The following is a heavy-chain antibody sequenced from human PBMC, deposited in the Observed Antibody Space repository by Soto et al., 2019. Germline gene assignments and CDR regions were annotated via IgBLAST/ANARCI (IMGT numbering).Heavy chain of an antibody. J-gene: IGHJ4*02. CDR2: IFYSGST. V-gene: IGHV4-31*03. CDR3: ASTEDFFDY. CDR1: GVSLTSGTYY. Sequence: PSETLSLTCSVSGVSLTSGTYYWSWIRQHPGKGLEWIGYIFYSGSTDYNPSLKSRVNISVDTSKNQFSLKLSSVTAADTAVYYCASTEDFFDYWGQGTLVT.